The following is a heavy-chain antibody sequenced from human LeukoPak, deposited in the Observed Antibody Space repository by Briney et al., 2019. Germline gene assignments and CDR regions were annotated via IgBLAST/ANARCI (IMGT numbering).Heavy chain of an antibody. V-gene: IGHV4-59*08. J-gene: IGHJ4*02. CDR1: GGSISSYY. CDR2: IYYSGST. Sequence: PSETLSLTCTVSGGSISSYYGSWIRQPPGKGLEWIGYIYYSGSTNYNPSLKSRVTISVDTSKNHFSLRLSSVTAADTAVYYCARRRGRTFYFDYWGQGTLVTVSS. D-gene: IGHD3-16*01. CDR3: ARRRGRTFYFDY.